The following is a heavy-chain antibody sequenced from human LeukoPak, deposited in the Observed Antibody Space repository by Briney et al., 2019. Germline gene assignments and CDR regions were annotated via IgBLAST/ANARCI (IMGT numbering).Heavy chain of an antibody. J-gene: IGHJ4*02. D-gene: IGHD3-22*01. CDR1: AFTFRSYG. CDR3: ARDRSYYYDSSGPPYY. V-gene: IGHV3-30*02. Sequence: GGSLRLSCAASAFTFRSYGMHWVRQAPGKGLEWVAFIRYHGSDKYYADSVKGRFTISRDNAKNSLYLQMNSLRAEDTAVYYCARDRSYYYDSSGPPYYWGQGTLVTVSS. CDR2: IRYHGSDK.